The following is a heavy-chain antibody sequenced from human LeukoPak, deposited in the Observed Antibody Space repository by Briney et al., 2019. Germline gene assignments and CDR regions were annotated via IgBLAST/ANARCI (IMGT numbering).Heavy chain of an antibody. CDR3: TTDPSDGNTMVRGVIRYYYYGMDV. V-gene: IGHV3-15*01. J-gene: IGHJ6*02. D-gene: IGHD3-10*01. CDR2: IKSKTDGGTT. CDR1: GFTFSNAW. Sequence: GGSLRLSCAASGFTFSNAWMSWVRQAPGKGLEWVGRIKSKTDGGTTGYAAPVKGRFTISRDDSKNTLYLQMNSLKTEDTAVYYCTTDPSDGNTMVRGVIRYYYYGMDVWGQGTTVTVSS.